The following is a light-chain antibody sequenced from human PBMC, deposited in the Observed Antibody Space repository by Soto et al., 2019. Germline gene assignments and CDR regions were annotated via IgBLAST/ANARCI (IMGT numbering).Light chain of an antibody. CDR2: KDT. CDR3: QSSHPSGTWV. V-gene: IGLV3-25*03. Sequence: SYELTQPPSVSVSPGQTARITCSGDALPKEYAYWYRQKPGQVPVLVMYKDTERPSGIPERFSGSSSGTIVTLTISGVQAEDEADYYCQSSHPSGTWVFGGGTKLTVL. CDR1: ALPKEY. J-gene: IGLJ3*02.